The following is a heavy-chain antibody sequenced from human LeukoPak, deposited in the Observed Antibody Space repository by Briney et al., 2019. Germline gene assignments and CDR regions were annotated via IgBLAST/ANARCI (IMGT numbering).Heavy chain of an antibody. D-gene: IGHD5-12*01. CDR2: IRSKIYGGTT. Sequence: KPGRSLTLSCTASGFTFDNYAMSWFRQAPGKGLEWVGFIRSKIYGGTTEYAASVKGRFTISRDDSKSIAYLQMNSLKSEDTAVYYCVRYSGDADYWGQGTLVTVSS. V-gene: IGHV3-49*05. CDR1: GFTFDNYA. J-gene: IGHJ4*02. CDR3: VRYSGDADY.